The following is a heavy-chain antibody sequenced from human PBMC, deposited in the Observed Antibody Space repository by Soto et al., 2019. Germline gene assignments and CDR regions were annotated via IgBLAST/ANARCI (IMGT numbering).Heavy chain of an antibody. CDR1: GGTFSSYA. J-gene: IGHJ5*02. CDR3: AGMTPGNNWFDP. V-gene: IGHV1-69*13. CDR2: IIPIFGTA. Sequence: SVKVSCKASGGTFSSYAISWVRQAPGQGLEWMGGIIPIFGTANYAQKFQGRVTITADESTSTAYMELSSLRSEDTAVYYCAGMTPGNNWFDPWGQGTLVTVSS.